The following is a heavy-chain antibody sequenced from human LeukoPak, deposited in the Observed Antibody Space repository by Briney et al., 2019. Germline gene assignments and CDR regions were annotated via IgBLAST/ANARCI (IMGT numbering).Heavy chain of an antibody. CDR3: ARDPGVPAAPLDY. CDR1: GFTFSSYG. CDR2: ISYDGSNK. J-gene: IGHJ4*02. Sequence: PGGSLRLSCAASGFTFSSYGMHWVRQAPGRGLEWVAVISYDGSNKYYADSVKGRFTISRDNSKNTLYLQMNSLRAEDTAVYYCARDPGVPAAPLDYWGQGTLVTVSS. D-gene: IGHD2-2*01. V-gene: IGHV3-30*03.